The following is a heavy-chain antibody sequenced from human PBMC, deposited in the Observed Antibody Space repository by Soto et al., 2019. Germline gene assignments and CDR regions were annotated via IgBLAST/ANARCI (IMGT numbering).Heavy chain of an antibody. Sequence: PSETLSLTCTVSGGSISSYYWSWIRQPPGKGLEWIGYIYYSGSTNYNPSLKSRVTISVDTSKNQFSLKLSSVTAADTAVYYCARNGANNYSGYDLRFDYWGQGTLVTVS. J-gene: IGHJ4*02. CDR3: ARNGANNYSGYDLRFDY. CDR1: GGSISSYY. V-gene: IGHV4-59*01. CDR2: IYYSGST. D-gene: IGHD5-12*01.